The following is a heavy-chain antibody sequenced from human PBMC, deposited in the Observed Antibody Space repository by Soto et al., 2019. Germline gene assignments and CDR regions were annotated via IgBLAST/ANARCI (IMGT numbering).Heavy chain of an antibody. J-gene: IGHJ6*02. CDR2: IIPILDIP. CDR1: GGTFSRYT. V-gene: IGHV1-69*02. D-gene: IGHD2-8*02. Sequence: QVQLVQSGAAVKKPGSSVKVSCKASGGTFSRYTFTWVRQAPGQGLEWMGRIIPILDIPNYAQNFQGRGTITAEKSTSTALLGRGSLTSEGTAVYYCAGHLTGVLVLGTSSPGGDNYGWDVWGQGTTVTVSS. CDR3: AGHLTGVLVLGTSSPGGDNYGWDV.